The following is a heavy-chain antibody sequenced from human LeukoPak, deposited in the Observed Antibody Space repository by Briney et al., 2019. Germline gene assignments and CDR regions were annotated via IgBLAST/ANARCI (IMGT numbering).Heavy chain of an antibody. CDR2: IYYSGST. CDR3: ARDGRYCSGGSCYLDYYGMDV. D-gene: IGHD2-15*01. Sequence: KPSETLSLTCTVSGGSISSYYWSWIRQPPGKGLEWIGYIYYSGSTNYNPSLKSRVTISVDTSKNQFSLKLSSVTAADTAVYYCARDGRYCSGGSCYLDYYGMDVWGQGTTVTVSS. CDR1: GGSISSYY. V-gene: IGHV4-59*01. J-gene: IGHJ6*02.